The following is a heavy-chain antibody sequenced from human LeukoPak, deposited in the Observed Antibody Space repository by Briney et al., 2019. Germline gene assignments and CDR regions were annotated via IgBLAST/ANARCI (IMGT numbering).Heavy chain of an antibody. V-gene: IGHV3-23*01. CDR3: AKDKEATYSSGWNYFYYGIDV. D-gene: IGHD6-19*01. CDR2: ISGSGGST. J-gene: IGHJ6*02. Sequence: GGSLRLSCAASGFTFSIYAMNWVRQAPGKGLQWVSAISGSGGSTYYADSVEGRFTISRDNSKNTLYLQMNSLRAEDTALYYCAKDKEATYSSGWNYFYYGIDVWGQGTTVTVTS. CDR1: GFTFSIYA.